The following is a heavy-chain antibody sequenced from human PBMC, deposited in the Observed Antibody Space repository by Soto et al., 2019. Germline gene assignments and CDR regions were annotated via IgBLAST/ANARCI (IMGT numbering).Heavy chain of an antibody. CDR1: GYSFTSYW. V-gene: IGHV5-51*01. Sequence: GESLKISCRGSGYSFTSYWIGWVRQMPGKGLEWMGIIYPGDSDTRYSPSFQGQVTISADKSISTAYLQWSSLKASDTAMYYCARSSYYDILTGYLFDYWGQGTLVTVS. D-gene: IGHD3-9*01. J-gene: IGHJ4*02. CDR3: ARSSYYDILTGYLFDY. CDR2: IYPGDSDT.